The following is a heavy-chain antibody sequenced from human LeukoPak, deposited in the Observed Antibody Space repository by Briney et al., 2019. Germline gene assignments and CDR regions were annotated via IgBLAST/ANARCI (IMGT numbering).Heavy chain of an antibody. J-gene: IGHJ6*04. CDR2: INHSGST. V-gene: IGHV4-34*01. D-gene: IGHD4-17*01. Sequence: PSETLSLTCAVYGGSFSGYYWSWIRQPPGKGLEWIGEINHSGSTNYNPSLKSRVTISVDTSKNQFSLKLSSVTAADAAVYYCARYGHYYYYGMDVWGKGTTVTLSS. CDR1: GGSFSGYY. CDR3: ARYGHYYYYGMDV.